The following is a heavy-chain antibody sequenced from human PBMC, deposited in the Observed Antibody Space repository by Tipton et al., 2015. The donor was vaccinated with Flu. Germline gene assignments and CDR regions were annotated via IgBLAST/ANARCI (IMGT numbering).Heavy chain of an antibody. J-gene: IGHJ4*02. V-gene: IGHV3-15*01. Sequence: SLRLSCAASGFTFSSAWMNWVRQAPGKGLEWVGRVKGGGTTDHAAPVKGRFTISRDDSRRTVALQMNSLKTEDTAIYYCTIDLPDYAEYDFDYWGQGTLVTVSS. CDR3: TIDLPDYAEYDFDY. D-gene: IGHD4-17*01. CDR2: VKGGGTT. CDR1: GFTFSSAW.